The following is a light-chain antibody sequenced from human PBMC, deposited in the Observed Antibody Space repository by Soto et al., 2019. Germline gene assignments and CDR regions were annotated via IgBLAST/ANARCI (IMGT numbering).Light chain of an antibody. CDR1: SSNIGKNY. J-gene: IGLJ1*01. CDR3: CSYAGGATYV. V-gene: IGLV1-51*01. Sequence: QSVLTQPPSVSAAPGQKVTVSCSGSSSNIGKNYVTWFQQFPGTVPKLLIFDDYKRPSGIPDRFSGSKSGTSATLGITGLQTGDEADYYCCSYAGGATYVFGTGTKGTVL. CDR2: DDY.